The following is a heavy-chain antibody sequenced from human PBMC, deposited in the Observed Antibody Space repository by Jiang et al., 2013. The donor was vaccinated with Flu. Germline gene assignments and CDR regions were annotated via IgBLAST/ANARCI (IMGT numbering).Heavy chain of an antibody. D-gene: IGHD3-22*01. CDR1: GYTLTELS. CDR3: ATASYYYDSSGYHETRPNFDY. V-gene: IGHV1-24*01. J-gene: IGHJ4*02. CDR2: FDPEDGET. Sequence: LVESGAEVKKPGASVKVSCKVSGYTLTELSMHWVRQAPGKGLEWMGGFDPEDGETIYAQKFQGRVTMTEDTSTDTAYMELSSLRSEDTAVYYCATASYYYDSSGYHETRPNFDYWGQGTLVTVSS.